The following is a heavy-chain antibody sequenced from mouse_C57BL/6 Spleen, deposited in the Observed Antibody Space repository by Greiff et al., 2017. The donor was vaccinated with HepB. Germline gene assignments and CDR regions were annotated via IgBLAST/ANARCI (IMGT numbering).Heavy chain of an antibody. CDR2: IDPSDSYT. D-gene: IGHD3-2*02. J-gene: IGHJ2*01. Sequence: QVQLKQPGAELVMPGASVKLSCKASGYTFTSYWMHWVKQRPGQGLEWIGEIDPSDSYTNYNQKFKGKSTLTVDKSSSTAYMQLSSLTSEDSAVYYCARRDSSGDYWGQGTTLTVSS. CDR3: ARRDSSGDY. V-gene: IGHV1-69*01. CDR1: GYTFTSYW.